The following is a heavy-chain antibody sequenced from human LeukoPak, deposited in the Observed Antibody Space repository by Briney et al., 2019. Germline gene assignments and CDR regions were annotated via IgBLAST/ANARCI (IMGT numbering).Heavy chain of an antibody. CDR2: IYYSGTT. CDR3: ARRDQAIDY. J-gene: IGHJ4*02. CDR1: DGSVSSVCYY. Sequence: SETLSLTCTVSDGSVSSVCYYWGWLRQPPGKGLERIGSIYYSGTTYYNPSVASRVTIFVDTSKNQFSLRLSSVTAADTAVYYCARRDQAIDYWGQGTLVTVSS. V-gene: IGHV4-39*01. D-gene: IGHD5-24*01.